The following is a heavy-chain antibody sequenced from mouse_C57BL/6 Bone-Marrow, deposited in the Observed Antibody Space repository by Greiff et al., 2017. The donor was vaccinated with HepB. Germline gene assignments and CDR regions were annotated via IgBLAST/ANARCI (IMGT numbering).Heavy chain of an antibody. CDR2: INYDGSST. D-gene: IGHD1-1*01. CDR1: GFTFSDYY. Sequence: EVQVVESEGGLVQPGSSMKLSCTASGFTFSDYYIAWVRQVPEKGLEWVANINYDGSSTYYLDSLKSRFIISRDNAKNILYLQMSSLKSEDTATYYCARDGYYGGFYYFDYWGQGTTLTVSS. CDR3: ARDGYYGGFYYFDY. V-gene: IGHV5-16*01. J-gene: IGHJ2*01.